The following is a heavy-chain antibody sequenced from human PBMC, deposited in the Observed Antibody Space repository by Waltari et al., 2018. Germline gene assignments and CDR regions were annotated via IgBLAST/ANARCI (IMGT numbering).Heavy chain of an antibody. V-gene: IGHV3-74*01. D-gene: IGHD5-12*01. J-gene: IGHJ5*02. CDR1: GFTFSSDW. CDR2: INTDGSST. CDR3: AKGDIDP. Sequence: EVQLVESGGGLVQPGGSLRLSCAASGFTFSSDWMNWVRQAPGKGLVWVSGINTDGSSTYYADSVKGRFTISRDNAKNTLYLQMDSLRAEDTAVYYCAKGDIDPWGQGTLVTVSS.